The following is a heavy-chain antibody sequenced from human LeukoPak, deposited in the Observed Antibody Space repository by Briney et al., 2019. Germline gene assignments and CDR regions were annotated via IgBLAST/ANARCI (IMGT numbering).Heavy chain of an antibody. CDR1: GYTFTSYG. CDR2: ISAYNGNT. CDR3: ARSGIAAAGETYYYYYGMDV. Sequence: ASVKVSCKASGYTFTSYGISWVRQAPGQGLEWMGWISAYNGNTNYAQKLQGRVTMTTDTSTSTAHMELRSLRSDDTAVYYCARSGIAAAGETYYYYYGMDVWGQGTTVTVSS. J-gene: IGHJ6*02. V-gene: IGHV1-18*01. D-gene: IGHD6-13*01.